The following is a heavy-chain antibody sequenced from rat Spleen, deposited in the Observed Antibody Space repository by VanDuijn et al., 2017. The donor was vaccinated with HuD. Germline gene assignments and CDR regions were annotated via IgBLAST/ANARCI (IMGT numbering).Heavy chain of an antibody. Sequence: EVQLVESGGGLVQPGRSLKLSCAASGISFSNYDMSWVRQAPTMGLDWVASISTGGGNTYYRDSVKGRFTISRDNAKSTLYLQMDSLRSEDTATYYCARRVYSNYPYFDYWGQGVMVTVSS. V-gene: IGHV5-25*01. J-gene: IGHJ2*01. CDR3: ARRVYSNYPYFDY. D-gene: IGHD1-2*01. CDR1: GISFSNYD. CDR2: ISTGGGNT.